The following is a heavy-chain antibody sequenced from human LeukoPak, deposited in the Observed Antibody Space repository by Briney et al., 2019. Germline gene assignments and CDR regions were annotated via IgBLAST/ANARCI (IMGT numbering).Heavy chain of an antibody. CDR3: AKGPSGIAVAGTVY. D-gene: IGHD6-19*01. CDR2: IIGSGANT. J-gene: IGHJ4*02. V-gene: IGHV3-23*01. Sequence: GGSLRLSCEASGFSFSTYAMNWVRQAPGKGLEWVSSIIGSGANTYFADSVKGRFTISRDNSKNTLYLQMNSLRAEDTAVYYCAKGPSGIAVAGTVYWGQGTLVTVSS. CDR1: GFSFSTYA.